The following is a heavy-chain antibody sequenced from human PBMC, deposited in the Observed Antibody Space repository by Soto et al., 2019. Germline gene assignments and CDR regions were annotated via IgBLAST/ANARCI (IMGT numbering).Heavy chain of an antibody. CDR1: GGSISSGDYY. CDR2: IYYSGST. J-gene: IGHJ4*02. Sequence: SETLSLTCTVSGGSISSGDYYWSWIRQPPGKGLEWIGYIYYSGSTNYNPSLKSRVTISVDTSKNQFTLKLSSVTAADTAVYYCAGQDGSREPIDYWGQGTLVTVPQ. V-gene: IGHV4-61*08. D-gene: IGHD1-26*01. CDR3: AGQDGSREPIDY.